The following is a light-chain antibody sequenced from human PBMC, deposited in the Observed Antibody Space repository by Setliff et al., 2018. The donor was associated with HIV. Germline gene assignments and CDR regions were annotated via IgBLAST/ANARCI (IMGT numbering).Light chain of an antibody. CDR2: DVY. CDR1: SSDVGAYNF. Sequence: QSALAQPRSVSGSPGQSVTFSYTGSSSDVGAYNFVSWYQQHPGKAPKLIIYDVYKRPPGVPDRFSGSKSGDTASLTISGLQSEDEADYYCCSYAGTYTYIFGTGTKVTVL. J-gene: IGLJ1*01. CDR3: CSYAGTYTYI. V-gene: IGLV2-11*01.